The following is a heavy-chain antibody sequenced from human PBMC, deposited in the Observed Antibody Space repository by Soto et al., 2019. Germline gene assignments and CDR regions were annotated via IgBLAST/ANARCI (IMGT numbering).Heavy chain of an antibody. CDR1: GYSFTNYN. CDR2: INPSGGSR. Sequence: QVQLVQSGAEVKEPGASVTISCKASGYSFTNYNMHWVRQAPGQGLEWMGIINPSGGSRNYAQKFQGRATMTRDPSTRTVYMELSSLRSEDTAVYYCARDGGITYWGQGTLVTVSS. V-gene: IGHV1-46*01. CDR3: ARDGGITY. J-gene: IGHJ4*02. D-gene: IGHD3-16*01.